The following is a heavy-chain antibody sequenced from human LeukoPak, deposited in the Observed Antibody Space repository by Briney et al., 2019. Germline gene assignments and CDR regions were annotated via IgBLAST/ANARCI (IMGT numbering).Heavy chain of an antibody. CDR1: GGSINSGGFY. D-gene: IGHD1-1*01. CDR2: IYSRGVT. CDR3: ARGGPNDLDAFDL. J-gene: IGHJ3*01. V-gene: IGHV4-39*01. Sequence: SETLSLTCTVYGGSINSGGFYWGWVRQPPGKGLEWIGNIYSRGVTYYNPSLKSRVTMSEDTSKNKLTLKLNSVTAADTAVFYCARGGPNDLDAFDLWGQGTLVTVSA.